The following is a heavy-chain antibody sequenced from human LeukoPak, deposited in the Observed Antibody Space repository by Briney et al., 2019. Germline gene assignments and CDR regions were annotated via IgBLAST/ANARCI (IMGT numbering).Heavy chain of an antibody. CDR2: ISWNSGSI. D-gene: IGHD6-19*01. J-gene: IGHJ4*02. CDR1: GFTFDDYA. V-gene: IGHV3-9*01. CDR3: ASSQWMGSYYFDY. Sequence: GGSLRLSCAASGFTFDDYAMHWVRQAPGKGLAWVSGISWNSGSIGYADSVKGRFTISRDNAKNSLYLQMNSLRAEDTALYYCASSQWMGSYYFDYWGQGTLVTVSS.